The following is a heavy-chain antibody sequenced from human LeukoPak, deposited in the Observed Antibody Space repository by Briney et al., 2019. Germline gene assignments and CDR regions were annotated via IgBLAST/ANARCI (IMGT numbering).Heavy chain of an antibody. D-gene: IGHD1-26*01. CDR1: GYTFTDYY. CDR2: INPKSGGT. Sequence: ASVKVSCKASGYTFTDYYIHWVRQAPGLGLELMAWINPKSGGTNYAQKFQGRVTMTRDTSINTVYMELSRLRSDDTAVYYCARGRDSGSHTYYFDFWGQGTLVTISS. CDR3: ARGRDSGSHTYYFDF. V-gene: IGHV1-2*02. J-gene: IGHJ4*02.